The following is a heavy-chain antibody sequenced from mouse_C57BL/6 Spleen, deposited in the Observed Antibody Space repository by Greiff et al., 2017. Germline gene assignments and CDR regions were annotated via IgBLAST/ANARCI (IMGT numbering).Heavy chain of an antibody. CDR3: ARKWSLSFYFGC. CDR1: GYTFTSYG. J-gene: IGHJ2*01. V-gene: IGHV1-58*01. CDR2: IYIGNGYT. Sequence: VQLQQSGAELVRPGSSVKMSCKTSGYTFTSYGITWVKERPGQGLEWIGYIYIGNGYTEYNEKFKGKATLASDTSSSTAYMQLSSLSSEDSANYFCARKWSLSFYFGCWGQGTTLTVAS. D-gene: IGHD1-3*01.